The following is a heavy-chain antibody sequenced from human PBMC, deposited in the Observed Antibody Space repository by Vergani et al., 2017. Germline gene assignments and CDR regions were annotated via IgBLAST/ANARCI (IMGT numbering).Heavy chain of an antibody. CDR2: IIPICGTA. Sequence: QVQLVQSGAEVKKPGSSVKVSCKASGGTFSSYAISWVRQAPGQGLEWMGGIIPICGTANYAQKFQGRVTITADESTSTAYMELSSLRSEDTAVYYCARDLDYYGSGSYYRNWFDPWGQGTLVTVSS. CDR1: GGTFSSYA. J-gene: IGHJ5*02. CDR3: ARDLDYYGSGSYYRNWFDP. V-gene: IGHV1-69*01. D-gene: IGHD3-10*01.